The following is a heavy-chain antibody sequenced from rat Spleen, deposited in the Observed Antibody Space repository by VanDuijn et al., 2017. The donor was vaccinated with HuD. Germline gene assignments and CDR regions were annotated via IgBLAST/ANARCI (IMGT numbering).Heavy chain of an antibody. CDR1: AYSINSNY. Sequence: EVQLQESGPGLVKPSQSLSLTCSVTAYSINSNYWGWVRKFPGNKVEWMGYITYSGGTRYNPSLKSRISITRDTSKNQFFLQLTSVTTEDTATYYCARYRNSMGLLDYWGQGLMVTVSS. J-gene: IGHJ2*01. D-gene: IGHD1-7*01. CDR3: ARYRNSMGLLDY. CDR2: ITYSGGT. V-gene: IGHV3-1*01.